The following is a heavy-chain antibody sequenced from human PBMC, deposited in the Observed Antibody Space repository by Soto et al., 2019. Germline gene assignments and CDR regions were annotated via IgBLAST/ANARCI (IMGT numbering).Heavy chain of an antibody. V-gene: IGHV3-23*01. CDR1: GFTFSSYA. J-gene: IGHJ4*02. Sequence: PGGSLRLSCAASGFTFSSYAMTWVRQAPGKGLEWVSIVSYNGGDTYYADSVKGRFTISRDNSKDTVDLQMNVLRAEDTAVYYCARYIRGPTVYYFDFWGPGVLVTVSS. CDR3: ARYIRGPTVYYFDF. CDR2: VSYNGGDT. D-gene: IGHD1-1*01.